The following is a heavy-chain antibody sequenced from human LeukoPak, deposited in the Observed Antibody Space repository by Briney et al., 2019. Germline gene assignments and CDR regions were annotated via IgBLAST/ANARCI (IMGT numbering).Heavy chain of an antibody. CDR2: IKQDGSER. CDR3: AREDTGDY. CDR1: GFTFSSNW. V-gene: IGHV3-7*01. D-gene: IGHD3-10*01. Sequence: PGGSLRLSCATSGFTFSSNWMSWVRQAPGKGLEWVANIKQDGSERYYVDSVKGRFTISRDNAKNTLYLQMNSLRAEDTAVYYCAREDTGDYWGQGTLVTVSS. J-gene: IGHJ4*02.